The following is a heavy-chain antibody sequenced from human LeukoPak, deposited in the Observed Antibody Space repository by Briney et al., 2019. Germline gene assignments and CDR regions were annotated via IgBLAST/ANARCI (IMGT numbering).Heavy chain of an antibody. Sequence: ASVKVSCRASGYTFTSYGISWVRQAPGQGLEWMGWISASNGNTAYAQKVQGRVTVTTDTSTSTAYMEVRSLRSDDTAVYYCARPLSSGSSGWYCFDYWGQGTLVTVS. CDR3: ARPLSSGSSGWYCFDY. CDR2: ISASNGNT. D-gene: IGHD6-19*01. CDR1: GYTFTSYG. J-gene: IGHJ4*02. V-gene: IGHV1-18*01.